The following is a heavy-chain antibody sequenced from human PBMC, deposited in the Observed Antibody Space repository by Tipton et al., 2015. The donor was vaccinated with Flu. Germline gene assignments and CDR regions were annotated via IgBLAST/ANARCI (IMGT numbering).Heavy chain of an antibody. CDR1: GGSISSSSFY. Sequence: TLSLTCTISGGSISSSSFYWGWIRQSPGKGLEWIGSMYYSGSTYYNPSLKSRVTISVDTSKNQFSLKLSSVTAADTAVYYCAREGRREQLALDYWGQGTLVTVSS. CDR3: AREGRREQLALDY. D-gene: IGHD6-6*01. J-gene: IGHJ4*02. CDR2: MYYSGST. V-gene: IGHV4-39*07.